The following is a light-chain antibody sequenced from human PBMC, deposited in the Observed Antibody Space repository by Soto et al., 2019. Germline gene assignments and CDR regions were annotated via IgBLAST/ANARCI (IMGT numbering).Light chain of an antibody. CDR3: QQRNTWPPIT. J-gene: IGKJ5*01. Sequence: EIFLTQSPVTLSLSPWEIATLSCRASQSVRTYLAWYQVKPGQAPRLLIYDASRRASGVPARFSGSGSGTDFTLTISSLEPEDFALYYCQQRNTWPPITFGQGTDWRL. V-gene: IGKV3-11*01. CDR1: QSVRTY. CDR2: DAS.